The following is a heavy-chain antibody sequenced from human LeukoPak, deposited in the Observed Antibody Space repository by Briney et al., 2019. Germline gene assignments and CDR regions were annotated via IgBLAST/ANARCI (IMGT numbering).Heavy chain of an antibody. CDR2: IYYSGIA. CDR1: DGSITRSSYY. V-gene: IGHV4-39*01. D-gene: IGHD2-21*02. CDR3: ARLRVTTGFDY. Sequence: SETLSLTCSVSDGSITRSSYYWGWTRQTPGEGLDWIGSIYYSGIAYYNPSLQGRVTMSVDTSKNQFSLKLNSVTVADTAVYFCARLRVTTGFDYWGQGIPVTVSS. J-gene: IGHJ4*02.